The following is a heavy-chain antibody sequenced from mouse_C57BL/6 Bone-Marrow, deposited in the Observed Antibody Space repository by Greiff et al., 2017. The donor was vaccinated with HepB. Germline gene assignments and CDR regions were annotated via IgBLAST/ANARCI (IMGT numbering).Heavy chain of an antibody. CDR1: GFTFSDYY. CDR3: AREDGLLRAYFDY. Sequence: DVKLVESEGGLVQPGSSMKLSCTASGFTFSDYYMAWVRQVPEKGLEWVANINYDGSSTYYLDSLKSRFIISRDNAKNILYLQMSSLKSEDTATYYCAREDGLLRAYFDYWGQGTTLTVSS. V-gene: IGHV5-16*01. D-gene: IGHD1-1*01. CDR2: INYDGSST. J-gene: IGHJ2*01.